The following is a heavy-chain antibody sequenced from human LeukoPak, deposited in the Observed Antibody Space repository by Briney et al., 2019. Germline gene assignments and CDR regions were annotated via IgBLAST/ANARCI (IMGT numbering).Heavy chain of an antibody. J-gene: IGHJ3*02. CDR2: IYSSGSS. D-gene: IGHD6-6*01. CDR1: GGSMRGYY. CDR3: ARHFGVAARPPFDI. Sequence: SETLSLTCTVSGGSMRGYYWSWIRQPPGKGLEWLGYIYSSGSSNYSPSLKSRLTISVDTSKNYLTLTLTSVTAADTAVYFCARHFGVAARPPFDIWGKGTMVTVSS. V-gene: IGHV4-59*08.